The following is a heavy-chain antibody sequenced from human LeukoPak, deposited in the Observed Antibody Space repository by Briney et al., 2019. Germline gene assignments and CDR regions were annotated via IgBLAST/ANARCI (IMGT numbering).Heavy chain of an antibody. D-gene: IGHD3-10*01. V-gene: IGHV1-3*03. J-gene: IGHJ3*02. CDR2: INAGNGNT. Sequence: ASVKVSCKASGYTFTSYAMHWVRQAPGQRLEWMGWINAGNGNTKYSQEFQGRVTITRDTSASTAYMELSSLRSEDMAVYYCARDGALLWFGEFTHGAFDIWGQGTMVTVSS. CDR1: GYTFTSYA. CDR3: ARDGALLWFGEFTHGAFDI.